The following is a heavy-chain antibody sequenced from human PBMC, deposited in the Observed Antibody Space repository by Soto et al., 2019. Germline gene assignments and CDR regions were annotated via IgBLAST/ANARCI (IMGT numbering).Heavy chain of an antibody. D-gene: IGHD3-10*01. Sequence: PSETLSLTCTVSGGSISSSSYYWGWIRQPPGKGLEWIGSIYYSGSTYYNPSLKSRVTISVDTSKNQFSLKLSSVTAADTAVYYCARHRHLWGYFDYWGQGTLVTVS. V-gene: IGHV4-39*01. CDR1: GGSISSSSYY. CDR2: IYYSGST. J-gene: IGHJ4*02. CDR3: ARHRHLWGYFDY.